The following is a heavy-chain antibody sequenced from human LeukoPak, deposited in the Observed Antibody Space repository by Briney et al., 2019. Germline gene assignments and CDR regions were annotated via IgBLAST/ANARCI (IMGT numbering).Heavy chain of an antibody. V-gene: IGHV1-69*04. Sequence: VASVTVSCKASGGTFSSYAISWVRQAPGQGLEWMGRIIPILGIANYAQKFQGRVTITADKSTSTAYMELSSLRSEDTAVYYCATASITIFGVVIAKLDYWGQGTLVTVSS. CDR1: GGTFSSYA. D-gene: IGHD3-3*01. CDR2: IIPILGIA. CDR3: ATASITIFGVVIAKLDY. J-gene: IGHJ4*02.